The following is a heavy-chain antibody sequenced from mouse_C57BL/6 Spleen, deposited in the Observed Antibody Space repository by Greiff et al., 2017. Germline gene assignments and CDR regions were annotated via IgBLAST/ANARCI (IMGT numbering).Heavy chain of an antibody. V-gene: IGHV5-6*01. CDR3: ARHPYYYGSMYYAMDY. J-gene: IGHJ4*01. Sequence: EVHLVESGGDLVKPGGSLKLSCAASGFTFSSYGMSWVRQTPDKRLEWVATISSGGSYTYYPDSVKGRFTISRDNAKNTLYLQMSSLKSEDTAMYYCARHPYYYGSMYYAMDYWGQGTSVTVSS. D-gene: IGHD1-1*01. CDR2: ISSGGSYT. CDR1: GFTFSSYG.